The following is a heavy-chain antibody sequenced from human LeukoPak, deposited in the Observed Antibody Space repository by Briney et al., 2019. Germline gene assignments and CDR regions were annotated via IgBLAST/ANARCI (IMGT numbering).Heavy chain of an antibody. D-gene: IGHD2-21*02. CDR2: INPTGGST. V-gene: IGHV1-46*01. CDR3: ARGRVTATDGFDI. J-gene: IGHJ3*02. Sequence: ASVTVSCKASGYTFTSYFIHWVRQAPGEGLEWMGIINPTGGSTRYAQKFQGRVTMTRDTSTSTVYMELSSLRSEDTAVYYCARGRVTATDGFDIWGQGTTVSVSS. CDR1: GYTFTSYF.